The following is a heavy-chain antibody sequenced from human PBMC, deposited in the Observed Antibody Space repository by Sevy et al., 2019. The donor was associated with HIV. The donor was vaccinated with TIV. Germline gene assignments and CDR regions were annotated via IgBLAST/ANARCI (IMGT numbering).Heavy chain of an antibody. CDR2: VYSSGAT. CDR1: GFTLTNEF. J-gene: IGHJ6*02. Sequence: GGSLRLSCAVSGFTLTNEFFSWVRQAPGKGLEWVAVVYSSGATYYAASVTGRFTISRHKSKSTLYFQMMRLRAEDTADYYRARVGYCRGGTFFSGFYYAMDVWGQGTTVTVSS. CDR3: ARVGYCRGGTFFSGFYYAMDV. D-gene: IGHD2-15*01. V-gene: IGHV3-53*01.